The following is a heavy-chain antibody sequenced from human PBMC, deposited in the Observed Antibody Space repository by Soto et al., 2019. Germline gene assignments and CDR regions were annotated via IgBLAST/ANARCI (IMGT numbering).Heavy chain of an antibody. D-gene: IGHD1-1*01. Sequence: PGGSLRLSCAASGFSFSNYIMHWVRQAPGRELVWVSRIVYDGITTSYADSVKGRFTVSRDNARNTLYLQMNNLTAEDAAVYYCTRDHNYKLAYWGQGTLDPVSS. CDR3: TRDHNYKLAY. CDR2: IVYDGITT. J-gene: IGHJ4*02. V-gene: IGHV3-74*03. CDR1: GFSFSNYI.